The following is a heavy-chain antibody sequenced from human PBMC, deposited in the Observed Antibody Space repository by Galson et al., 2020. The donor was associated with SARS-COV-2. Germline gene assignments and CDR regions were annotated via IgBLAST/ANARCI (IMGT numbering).Heavy chain of an antibody. CDR3: AHRRSLVFYDYVWGRGQGVHNENYYFDY. CDR2: IYWNDDK. CDR1: GFSLSTSGVG. Sequence: SGPTLVKPTQTLTLTCTFSGFSLSTSGVGVGWIRQPPGKALEWLALIYWNDDKRYSPSLKSRLTITKDTSKNQVVLTMTNMDPVDTATYYCAHRRSLVFYDYVWGRGQGVHNENYYFDYWGQGTLVTVSS. D-gene: IGHD3-16*01. J-gene: IGHJ4*02. V-gene: IGHV2-5*01.